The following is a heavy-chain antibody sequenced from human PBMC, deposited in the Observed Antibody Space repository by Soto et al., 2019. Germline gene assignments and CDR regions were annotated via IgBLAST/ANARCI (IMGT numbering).Heavy chain of an antibody. J-gene: IGHJ6*02. CDR1: GGSVSSGSYY. CDR3: ARGIEGWYQGRYYYGMDV. CDR2: IYYSGST. V-gene: IGHV4-61*01. D-gene: IGHD6-19*01. Sequence: QVQLQESGPGLVKPSETLSLTCIVSGGSVSSGSYYWSWIRQPPGKGLEWIGYIYYSGSTNYNPSLKSRVTISVDTSKNPFSLKLSSVTAADTAVYYCARGIEGWYQGRYYYGMDVWGQGTTVTVSS.